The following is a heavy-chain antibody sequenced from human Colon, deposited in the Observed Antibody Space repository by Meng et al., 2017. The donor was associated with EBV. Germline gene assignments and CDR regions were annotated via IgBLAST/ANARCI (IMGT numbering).Heavy chain of an antibody. Sequence: QAQLQESGPGMVKPSXXLFLTCAVSGVSISRSDWWSWVRQPPGKGLEWIGETSHSGSTDYSPSLKSRVTISLDKSKNQLSLKLNSVTAADTAVYYCASSDYYRSDYWGQGTMVTVSA. CDR3: ASSDYYRSDY. CDR2: TSHSGST. J-gene: IGHJ4*02. CDR1: GVSISRSDW. D-gene: IGHD3-22*01. V-gene: IGHV4-4*02.